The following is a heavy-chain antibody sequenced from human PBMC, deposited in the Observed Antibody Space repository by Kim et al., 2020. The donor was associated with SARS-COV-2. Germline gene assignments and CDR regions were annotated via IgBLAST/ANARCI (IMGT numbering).Heavy chain of an antibody. D-gene: IGHD5-18*01. J-gene: IGHJ4*02. CDR3: ARRSNSYGYYFDY. Sequence: NPHVKVRVTISIDSPKNRFSLKLSSVTAAETALYYCARRSNSYGYYFDYWGQGTLVTVSS. V-gene: IGHV4-39*01.